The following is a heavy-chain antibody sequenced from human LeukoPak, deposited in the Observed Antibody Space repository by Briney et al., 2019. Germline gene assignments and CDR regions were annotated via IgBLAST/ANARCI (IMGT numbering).Heavy chain of an antibody. CDR3: ARPTSGNKGGYNWRFDY. V-gene: IGHV3-53*01. CDR2: IYSGGST. CDR1: GFTVSSNY. D-gene: IGHD5-24*01. Sequence: GGSLRLSCAASGFTVSSNYMNWVRQAPGKGLEWVSIIYSGGSTYYADSVKGRFTISRDNSKNTLYLQMNSLRAEDTAVYYCARPTSGNKGGYNWRFDYWGQGTLVTVSS. J-gene: IGHJ4*02.